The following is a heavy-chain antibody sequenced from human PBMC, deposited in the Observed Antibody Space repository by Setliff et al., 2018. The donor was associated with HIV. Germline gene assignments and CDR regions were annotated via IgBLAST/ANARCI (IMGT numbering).Heavy chain of an antibody. V-gene: IGHV4-39*07. CDR2: MYYSGST. J-gene: IGHJ4*02. D-gene: IGHD5-12*01. Sequence: SETLSLTCTVSAGSISSGSHYWAWIRQPPGKGLEWIGHMYYSGSTYYNPSLKSRVSISVDTSKNQFSLKLSRLISDDTAVYYCARESRDIVATSPLDYWGQGTLVTVSS. CDR1: AGSISSGSHY. CDR3: ARESRDIVATSPLDY.